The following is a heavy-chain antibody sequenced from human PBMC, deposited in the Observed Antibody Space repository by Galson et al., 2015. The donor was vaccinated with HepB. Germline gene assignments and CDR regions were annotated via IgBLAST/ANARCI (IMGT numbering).Heavy chain of an antibody. V-gene: IGHV1-69*13. CDR3: ARNELRAHATAMVRPDYYGMDV. Sequence: SVKVSCKASGGTFSSYAISWVRQAPGQGLEWMGGIIPIFGTANYAQKFQGRVTITADESTSTAYMELSSLRSEDTAVYYCARNELRAHATAMVRPDYYGMDVWGQGTTVTVSS. CDR1: GGTFSSYA. CDR2: IIPIFGTA. D-gene: IGHD5-18*01. J-gene: IGHJ6*02.